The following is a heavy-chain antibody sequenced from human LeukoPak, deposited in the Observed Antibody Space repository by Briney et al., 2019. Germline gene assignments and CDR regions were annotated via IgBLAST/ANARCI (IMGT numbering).Heavy chain of an antibody. Sequence: GGSLRLSCAASGFTFSSYSMNWVRQAPGQGLEWVSSISSSSSYIYYAASVKGRFTISRDNAKNSLYLQMNSLRAEDTAVYYCARGGHYDFWSGSPSYMDVWGKGTTVTVSS. CDR2: ISSSSSYI. D-gene: IGHD3-3*01. V-gene: IGHV3-21*01. CDR3: ARGGHYDFWSGSPSYMDV. J-gene: IGHJ6*03. CDR1: GFTFSSYS.